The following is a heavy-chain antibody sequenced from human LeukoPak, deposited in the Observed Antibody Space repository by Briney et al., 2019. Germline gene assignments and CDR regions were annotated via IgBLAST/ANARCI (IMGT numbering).Heavy chain of an antibody. D-gene: IGHD3-10*01. CDR1: GFTFSNYN. CDR2: ITSRSSSI. V-gene: IGHV3-48*02. J-gene: IGHJ4*02. Sequence: PGGSLRLSCAASGFTFSNYNMNWVRQAPGKGLEWVSYITSRSSSIYYADSVKGRFTISRGNAQNSLYLQMNSLRDEDTAVYYCARDSRFGKLLIPYFDYWGQGTLVTVSS. CDR3: ARDSRFGKLLIPYFDY.